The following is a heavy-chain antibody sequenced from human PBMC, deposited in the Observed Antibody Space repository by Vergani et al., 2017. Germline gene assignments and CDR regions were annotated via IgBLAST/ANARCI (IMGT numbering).Heavy chain of an antibody. CDR3: ARDLYDYVWGSYRRYYYGMDV. Sequence: EVQLVESGGGLVQPGGSLRLSCAASGFTFSSYWMSWVRQAPGKGLEWVANIKQDGSEKYYVDSVKGRFTISRDNAKNSLYLQMNSLRAEDTAVYYCARDLYDYVWGSYRRYYYGMDVWGQGP. V-gene: IGHV3-7*01. CDR1: GFTFSSYW. D-gene: IGHD3-16*02. CDR2: IKQDGSEK. J-gene: IGHJ6*02.